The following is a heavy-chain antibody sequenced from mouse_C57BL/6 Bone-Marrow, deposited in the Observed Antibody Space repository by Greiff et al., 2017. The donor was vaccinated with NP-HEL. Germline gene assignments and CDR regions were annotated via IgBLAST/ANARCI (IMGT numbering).Heavy chain of an antibody. D-gene: IGHD2-3*01. CDR2: IHPNSGST. V-gene: IGHV1-64*01. Sequence: VQLQQPGAELVKPGASVKLSCKASGYTFTSYWMHWVKQRPGQGLEWIGMIHPNSGSTNYNEKFKGKATLTVDKSSSTAYMQLSSLTSEDSAVYYCARDDTTGGRGTGATVSA. CDR3: ARDDTT. CDR1: GYTFTSYW. J-gene: IGHJ4*01.